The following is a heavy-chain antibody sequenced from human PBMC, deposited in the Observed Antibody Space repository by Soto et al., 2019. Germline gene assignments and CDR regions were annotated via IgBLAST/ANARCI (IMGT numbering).Heavy chain of an antibody. CDR3: ARSFGYYDSSGYSPYYFDY. CDR1: GGTFSSYT. CDR2: IIPILGIA. D-gene: IGHD3-22*01. J-gene: IGHJ4*02. V-gene: IGHV1-69*02. Sequence: QVQLVQSGAEVKKPGSSVKVSCKASGGTFSSYTISWVRQAPGQGLEWMGRIIPILGIANYAQKFQGRVTITADKSTSTAYMELSSLRSEDTAVYYCARSFGYYDSSGYSPYYFDYWGQETLVTVSS.